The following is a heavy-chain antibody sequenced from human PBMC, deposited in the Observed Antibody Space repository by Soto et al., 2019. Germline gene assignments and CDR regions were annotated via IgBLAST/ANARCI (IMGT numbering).Heavy chain of an antibody. CDR1: GYTFTSYG. Sequence: ASVKVSCKASGYTFTSYGISWVRQAPGQGLEWMGWISAYNGNTNYAQKLQGRVTMTTDTSTSTACMELRSLRSDDTAVYYCAVILRLGELSLDYWGQGTLVTVSS. J-gene: IGHJ4*02. CDR2: ISAYNGNT. V-gene: IGHV1-18*04. D-gene: IGHD3-16*02. CDR3: AVILRLGELSLDY.